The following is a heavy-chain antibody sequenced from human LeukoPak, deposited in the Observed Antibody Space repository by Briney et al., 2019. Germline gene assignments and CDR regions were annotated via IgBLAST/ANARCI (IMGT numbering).Heavy chain of an antibody. CDR1: DGSFSSYY. J-gene: IGHJ4*02. CDR3: ARDGIAVAGMPFDY. CDR2: IYYSGSS. D-gene: IGHD6-19*01. Sequence: PSETLSLTCTVSDGSFSSYYWSWIRQPPGKGLEWIGYIYYSGSSNYNPSLKSRVTISVDTSKNHFSLKLSSVTAADTAVYYCARDGIAVAGMPFDYWGQGTLVTVSS. V-gene: IGHV4-59*01.